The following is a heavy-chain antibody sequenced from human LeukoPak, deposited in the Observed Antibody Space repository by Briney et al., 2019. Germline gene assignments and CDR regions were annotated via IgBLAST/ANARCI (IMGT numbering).Heavy chain of an antibody. CDR2: FSAGDATT. D-gene: IGHD5-12*01. CDR3: VRDAWGWLFDD. Sequence: GASLGLSCAASGFNFRDYAMSWVRQAPGKGLEWVAGFSAGDATTLYADSVRGRFTISKDHSKDTLYLQMDSLRDEDTALYYCVRDAWGWLFDDWGQGTLVTVSS. V-gene: IGHV3-23*01. J-gene: IGHJ4*02. CDR1: GFNFRDYA.